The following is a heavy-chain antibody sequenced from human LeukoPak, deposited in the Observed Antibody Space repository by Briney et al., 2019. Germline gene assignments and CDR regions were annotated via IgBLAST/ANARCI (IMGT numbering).Heavy chain of an antibody. J-gene: IGHJ4*02. CDR2: ISGSGGST. Sequence: GGSLRLSCAASGFTFSNYAMSWVRQAPGKGLEWVSVISGSGGSTNFADSVKGRFSSSRDNSKNTLYLQMHSLRVEDTAVYYCAQGRLGYSYGAFDHWGQGTLVTVSS. CDR1: GFTFSNYA. D-gene: IGHD5-18*01. V-gene: IGHV3-23*01. CDR3: AQGRLGYSYGAFDH.